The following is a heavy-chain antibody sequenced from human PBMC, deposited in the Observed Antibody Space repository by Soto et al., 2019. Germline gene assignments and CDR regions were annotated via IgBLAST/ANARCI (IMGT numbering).Heavy chain of an antibody. V-gene: IGHV1-18*01. D-gene: IGHD3-9*01. J-gene: IGHJ4*02. CDR3: ARDMRYYDILTGYYPKPEFDY. CDR1: GYTFTSYG. CDR2: ISAYNGNT. Sequence: ASVKVSCKASGYTFTSYGISWVRQAPGQGLEWMGWISAYNGNTNYAQKPQGRVTMTTDTSTSTAYMELRSLRSDDTAVYYCARDMRYYDILTGYYPKPEFDYWGQGTLVTVSS.